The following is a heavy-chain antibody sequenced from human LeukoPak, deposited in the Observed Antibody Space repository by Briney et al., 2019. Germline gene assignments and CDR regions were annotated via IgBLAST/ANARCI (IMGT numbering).Heavy chain of an antibody. CDR2: IVVGSGHT. J-gene: IGHJ6*02. V-gene: IGHV1-58*02. Sequence: SVKVSCKASGFTFTRSAMQWVRQARGQRLEWIGWIVVGSGHTNYAQKFQERVTITRDMSTSTAYMELSSLRSEATAVYYCAAATQGSGDVYNPADYYCGMDVWGQGTTVTVSS. CDR3: AAATQGSGDVYNPADYYCGMDV. CDR1: GFTFTRSA. D-gene: IGHD5-24*01.